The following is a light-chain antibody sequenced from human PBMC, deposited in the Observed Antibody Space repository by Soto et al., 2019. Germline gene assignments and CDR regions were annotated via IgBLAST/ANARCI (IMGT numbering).Light chain of an antibody. V-gene: IGKV3-20*01. J-gene: IGKJ1*01. CDR2: GAS. CDR3: QQYGGSSWT. CDR1: QSVDSSY. Sequence: EIVLTQSRGTLSLSPGERATLSCRAGQSVDSSYLAWFQQKPGQAPRLLIYGASSRATGIPDRFSGSGSGTDFTLTISRLTPEDFAVYYCQQYGGSSWTFGQGTRVEIK.